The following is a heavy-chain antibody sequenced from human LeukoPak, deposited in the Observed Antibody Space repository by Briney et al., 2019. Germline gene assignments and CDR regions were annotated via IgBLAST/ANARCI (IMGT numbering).Heavy chain of an antibody. V-gene: IGHV3-30*18. CDR1: GFTFSNYG. CDR3: AKIRAYYYLDQ. D-gene: IGHD2/OR15-2a*01. J-gene: IGHJ4*02. Sequence: SLRLSGAASGFTFSNYGMQWVRQAPGEGLEWVTFTSYDGSNKYYADSVKGRFTISRDNSKNTLYLQMNSLRPEDTAVFYCAKIRAYYYLDQWGQGTLVTVSS. CDR2: TSYDGSNK.